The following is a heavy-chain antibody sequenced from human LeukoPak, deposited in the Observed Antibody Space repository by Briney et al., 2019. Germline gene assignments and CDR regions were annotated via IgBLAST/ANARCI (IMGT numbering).Heavy chain of an antibody. CDR3: ARHPLNLYFDY. V-gene: IGHV4-38-2*01. Sequence: PSETLSLTCAVSGYSISSGYYWGWIRQPPGKGREGIGSIYHSGSTYYNPSLKSRVTISVDTSKNQFSLKLSSVTAADTAVYYCARHPLNLYFDYWGQGTLVTVSS. J-gene: IGHJ4*02. CDR1: GYSISSGYY. CDR2: IYHSGST.